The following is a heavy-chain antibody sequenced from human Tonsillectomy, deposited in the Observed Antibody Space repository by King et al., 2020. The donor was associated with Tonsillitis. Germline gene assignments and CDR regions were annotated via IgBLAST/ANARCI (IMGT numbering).Heavy chain of an antibody. CDR2: INHSGST. Sequence: VQLQQWGAGLLKPSETLSLTCAVYGGSFSGYYWSWIRQPPGKGLEWIGEINHSGSTNYNPFLKSRVTISVDTSKNQFSLKLSSVTAADTAVYYCARYFGSYELDPWGQGTLVTVSS. V-gene: IGHV4-34*01. D-gene: IGHD2-21*01. J-gene: IGHJ5*02. CDR3: ARYFGSYELDP. CDR1: GGSFSGYY.